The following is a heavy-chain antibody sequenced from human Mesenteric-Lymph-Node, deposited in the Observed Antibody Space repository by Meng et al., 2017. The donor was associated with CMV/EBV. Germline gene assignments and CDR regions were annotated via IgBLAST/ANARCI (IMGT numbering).Heavy chain of an antibody. CDR2: ISGSTTTI. CDR3: ARDYYGSGRIHGTPN. J-gene: IGHJ4*02. CDR1: GFTFSDYY. Sequence: GGSLRLSCAASGFTFSDYYMSWIRQAPGKGLEWVSYISGSTTTIYYADSVKGRFTISRDNAKNSLYLQMNSLRAEDTAVYYCARDYYGSGRIHGTPNWGQGTLVTVSS. V-gene: IGHV3-11*01. D-gene: IGHD3-10*01.